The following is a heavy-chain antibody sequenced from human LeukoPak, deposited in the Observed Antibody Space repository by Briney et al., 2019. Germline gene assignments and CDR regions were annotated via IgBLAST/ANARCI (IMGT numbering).Heavy chain of an antibody. Sequence: PSETLSLTCAVYGGSFSGYYWSWIRQPPGKGLEWIGEINHSGSTNYNPSLKSRVTISADTSKNQFSLKLSSVTAADTAVYYCARVQQWLVLGYWGQGTLVTVSS. CDR1: GGSFSGYY. CDR2: INHSGST. V-gene: IGHV4-34*01. J-gene: IGHJ4*02. CDR3: ARVQQWLVLGY. D-gene: IGHD6-19*01.